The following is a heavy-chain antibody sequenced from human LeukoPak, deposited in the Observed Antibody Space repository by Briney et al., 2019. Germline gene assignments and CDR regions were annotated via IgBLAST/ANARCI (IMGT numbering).Heavy chain of an antibody. D-gene: IGHD2-2*01. CDR2: IEQDGSEK. CDR1: GFTFSNYW. V-gene: IGHV3-7*03. CDR3: ARRRCSSTSCFFDY. Sequence: GGSLRLSCAASGFTFSNYWMSWVRQAPGKGLEWVANIEQDGSEKYYVDSVRGRFTISRDNAKNSLSLQMNTLRAEDTAVYYCARRRCSSTSCFFDYWGQGSLVTVSS. J-gene: IGHJ4*02.